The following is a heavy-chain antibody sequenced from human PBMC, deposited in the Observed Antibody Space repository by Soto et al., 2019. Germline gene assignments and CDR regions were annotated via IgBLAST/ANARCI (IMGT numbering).Heavy chain of an antibody. CDR2: ISGSGGST. J-gene: IGHJ4*02. Sequence: PGGSLRLSCAASGFTFSSYAMSWVRQAPGKGLEWVSAISGSGGSTYYADSVKGRFTISRDNSKNTLYLQMNSLRAEDTAVYYCAKGGDSYGFWPFRSRGDQVDYWGQGTLVTVSS. D-gene: IGHD5-18*01. V-gene: IGHV3-23*01. CDR1: GFTFSSYA. CDR3: AKGGDSYGFWPFRSRGDQVDY.